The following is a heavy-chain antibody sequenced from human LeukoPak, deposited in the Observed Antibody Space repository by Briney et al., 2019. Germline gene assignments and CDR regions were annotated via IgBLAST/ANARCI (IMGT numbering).Heavy chain of an antibody. J-gene: IGHJ6*03. CDR2: IIGTGAGT. D-gene: IGHD2-21*01. Sequence: GGSLRLSCAASGFSFSNYVMTWVRQAPGKGLEWVSAIIGTGAGTYYADSVKGRFTISRDNSKDTLYLQMNSLRAEDTAVYYCAKGSPAILYYCMDVWGKGTTVTVSS. CDR3: AKGSPAILYYCMDV. V-gene: IGHV3-23*01. CDR1: GFSFSNYV.